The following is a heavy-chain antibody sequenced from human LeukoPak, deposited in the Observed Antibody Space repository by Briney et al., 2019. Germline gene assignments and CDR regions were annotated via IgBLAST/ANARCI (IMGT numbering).Heavy chain of an antibody. D-gene: IGHD3-9*01. J-gene: IGHJ4*02. Sequence: GGSLRLSCAASGFTFSSYAMSWVRQAPGKGLEWVSAISGSGGSTYYADSVKGRFTISRDNSKNTLYLQMNSLRAEDTAVYYCATEIPYYDILTGYYIESDYWGQGTLVTVSS. CDR1: GFTFSSYA. CDR3: ATEIPYYDILTGYYIESDY. V-gene: IGHV3-23*01. CDR2: ISGSGGST.